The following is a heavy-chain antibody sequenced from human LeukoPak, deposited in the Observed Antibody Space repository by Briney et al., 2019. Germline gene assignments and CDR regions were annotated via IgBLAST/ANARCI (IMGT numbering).Heavy chain of an antibody. J-gene: IGHJ3*02. CDR2: IYTSGST. CDR1: GGSISSYY. V-gene: IGHV4-4*07. D-gene: IGHD3-22*01. CDR3: ARDRRYYDSSGYYVGDAFDI. Sequence: PSETLSLTCTVSGGSISSYYWSWIRQPAGKGLEWIGRIYTSGSTNYNPSLKSRVTMSVDTSKNQFSLKLSSVTAADTAVYYCARDRRYYDSSGYYVGDAFDIWGQGTMVTVSS.